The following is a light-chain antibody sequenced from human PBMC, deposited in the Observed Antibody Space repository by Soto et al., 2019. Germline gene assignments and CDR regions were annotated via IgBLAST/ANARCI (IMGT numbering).Light chain of an antibody. V-gene: IGLV1-40*01. Sequence: QSVLTQPPSVSGAPGQGVNTSCTGTSSNIWAGSDVHWYQHLPGTAPKLLISGNTIRPSGVPDRFSASKSGTSASLAITGLKAEDEADYYCQSYAISLRGYVFGTGTKVTVL. CDR3: QSYAISLRGYV. CDR1: SSNIWAGSD. J-gene: IGLJ1*01. CDR2: GNT.